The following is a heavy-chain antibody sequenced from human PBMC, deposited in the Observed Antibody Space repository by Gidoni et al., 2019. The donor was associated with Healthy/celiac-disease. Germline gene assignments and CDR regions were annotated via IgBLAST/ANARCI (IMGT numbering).Heavy chain of an antibody. Sequence: QVQLVQSGAEVKKPGASVKVSCKASVYTFTSYVISWVRQAPGQGLEWMGWISAYNGNTNYAQKLQGRVTMTTDTSTSTAYMELRSLSSDDTAVYYCERDLGIGGSGSYYGMDVWGQGTTVTVSS. V-gene: IGHV1-18*01. CDR1: VYTFTSYV. J-gene: IGHJ6*02. CDR3: ERDLGIGGSGSYYGMDV. D-gene: IGHD3-10*01. CDR2: ISAYNGNT.